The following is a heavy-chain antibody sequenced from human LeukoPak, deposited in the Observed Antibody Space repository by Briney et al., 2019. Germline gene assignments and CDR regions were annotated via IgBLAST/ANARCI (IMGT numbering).Heavy chain of an antibody. CDR3: AKDEGLYSSGWYGEGWYFDY. D-gene: IGHD6-19*01. V-gene: IGHV3-23*01. Sequence: GGSLRLSCTASGFTFSSYAMTWVRQAPGKALEWVSSITNGGGTHYADSVKGRFTISRDNSKNTLYLQMNSLRAEDTAVYYCAKDEGLYSSGWYGEGWYFDYWGQGTLVTVSS. CDR2: ITNGGGT. CDR1: GFTFSSYA. J-gene: IGHJ4*02.